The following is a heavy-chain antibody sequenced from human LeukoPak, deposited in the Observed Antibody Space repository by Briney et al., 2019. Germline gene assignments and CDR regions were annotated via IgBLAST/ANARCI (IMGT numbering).Heavy chain of an antibody. CDR3: AEGRDGYNSYYFDY. V-gene: IGHV3-23*01. CDR2: ISGSGGST. J-gene: IGHJ4*02. D-gene: IGHD5-24*01. Sequence: GGSLRLSCAASGFTFSSYAMNWVRQAPGKGLEWVSAISGSGGSTYYADSVKGRFTISRDNSKNTLYLQMNSLRAEDTAVHYCAEGRDGYNSYYFDYWGQGTLVTVSS. CDR1: GFTFSSYA.